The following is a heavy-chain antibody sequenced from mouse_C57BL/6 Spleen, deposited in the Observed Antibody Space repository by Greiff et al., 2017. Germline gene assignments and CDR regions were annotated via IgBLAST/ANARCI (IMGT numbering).Heavy chain of an antibody. CDR3: ARLDGGFAY. Sequence: VQLQQPGAELVKPGASVKLSCKASGYTFTSYWMQWVKQRPGQGLEWIGEIDPSDSYTNYNQKFKGKATFTVDTSSSTAYMQLSSLTSECSAVYYCARLDGGFAYWGQGTLVTVSA. CDR2: IDPSDSYT. V-gene: IGHV1-50*01. J-gene: IGHJ3*01. CDR1: GYTFTSYW.